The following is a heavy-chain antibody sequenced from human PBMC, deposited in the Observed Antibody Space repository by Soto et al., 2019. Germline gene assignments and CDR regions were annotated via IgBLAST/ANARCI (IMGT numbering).Heavy chain of an antibody. J-gene: IGHJ4*02. Sequence: VGSLRLSYAASRSTFSNAWISSHRQAPGKGLEWVGRIKSKTDGGTTDYAGTVKGRLTLSRDDSKNTLYLQMNVLTTEDTAVYYCTTSLSGFWGQGTLVTVSS. D-gene: IGHD3-10*01. CDR2: IKSKTDGGTT. CDR1: RSTFSNAW. CDR3: TTSLSGF. V-gene: IGHV3-15*01.